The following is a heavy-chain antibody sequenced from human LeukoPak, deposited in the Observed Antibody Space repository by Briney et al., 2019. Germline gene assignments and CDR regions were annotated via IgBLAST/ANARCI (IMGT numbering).Heavy chain of an antibody. Sequence: GSLRLSCAASGFTFSSYGMHWVRQAPGNGLEWVAVISYDGSNKYYADSVKGRFTISRDNSKNTLYLQMNSLRAEDTAVYYCAKDLEPHSGRITYFDYWGQGTLVTVSS. D-gene: IGHD1-26*01. CDR2: ISYDGSNK. CDR1: GFTFSSYG. CDR3: AKDLEPHSGRITYFDY. V-gene: IGHV3-30*18. J-gene: IGHJ4*02.